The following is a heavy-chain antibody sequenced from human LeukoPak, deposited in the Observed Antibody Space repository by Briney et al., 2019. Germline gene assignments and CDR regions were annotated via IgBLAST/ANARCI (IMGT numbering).Heavy chain of an antibody. CDR3: ARDPGDAFDI. Sequence: ASVKVSCKASGGTFSSHAISWVRQAPGQGLEWMGGIIPIFGTANYAQKFQGRVTITADESTSTAYMELSSLRSEDTAVYYCARDPGDAFDIWGQGTMVTVSS. CDR1: GGTFSSHA. CDR2: IIPIFGTA. J-gene: IGHJ3*02. V-gene: IGHV1-69*13.